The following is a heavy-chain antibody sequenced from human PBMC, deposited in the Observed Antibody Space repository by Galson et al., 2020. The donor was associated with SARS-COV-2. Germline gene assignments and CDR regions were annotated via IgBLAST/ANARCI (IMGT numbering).Heavy chain of an antibody. CDR1: GGSISSGGYY. V-gene: IGHV4-31*03. CDR3: VRDRSGYGDFDY. J-gene: IGHJ4*02. Sequence: SETLSLTCTVSGGSISSGGYYWSWIRQHPGKGLEWIGYIYYSGSTYYNPSLKSRVTISVDTSKNQFSLKLNSVTAADTSVYYCVRDRSGYGDFDYWGQGTLVTVSS. CDR2: IYYSGST. D-gene: IGHD5-12*01.